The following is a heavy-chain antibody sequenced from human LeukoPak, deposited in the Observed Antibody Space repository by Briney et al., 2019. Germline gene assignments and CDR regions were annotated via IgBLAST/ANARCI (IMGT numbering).Heavy chain of an antibody. D-gene: IGHD6-13*01. CDR2: ISYDGSNK. CDR1: GFTFSSYA. CDR3: ARVIAAADNIFDY. V-gene: IGHV3-30-3*01. Sequence: GGSLRLSCAASGFTFSSYAMHWVRQAPGKGLEWVAVISYDGSNKYYADSVKGRFTISRDNSKNTLYLQMNSLRAEDTAVCYCARVIAAADNIFDYWGQGTLVTVSS. J-gene: IGHJ4*02.